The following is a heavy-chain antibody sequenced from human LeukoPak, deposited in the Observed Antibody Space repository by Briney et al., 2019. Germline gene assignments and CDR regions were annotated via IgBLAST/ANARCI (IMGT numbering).Heavy chain of an antibody. V-gene: IGHV3-53*01. CDR2: IYSGGST. D-gene: IGHD3-22*01. CDR1: GFTVSSNY. Sequence: PGGSLRLSCAASGFTVSSNYMTWVRQAPGKGLEWVSVIYSGGSTYYADSVKGRFTISRDNSKSTLYLQMNSLRAEDTAVYYCARDHYYDSNGYGFCCMDVWGKGTTVTVSS. J-gene: IGHJ6*03. CDR3: ARDHYYDSNGYGFCCMDV.